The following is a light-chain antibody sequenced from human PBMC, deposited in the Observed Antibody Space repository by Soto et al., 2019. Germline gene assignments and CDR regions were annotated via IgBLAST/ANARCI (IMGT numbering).Light chain of an antibody. CDR3: QQYGGSAPIT. CDR1: ETVSDRY. V-gene: IGKV3-20*01. CDR2: GAS. Sequence: EIVLTQSPGSLSLSPGQRVTLSCRASETVSDRYLAWYQQRPGQAPRLLIYGASNRAAGVPDRFSGSGSGTDFTLTISGLEPGDIAVYYCQQYGGSAPITFGQGTRLEIK. J-gene: IGKJ5*01.